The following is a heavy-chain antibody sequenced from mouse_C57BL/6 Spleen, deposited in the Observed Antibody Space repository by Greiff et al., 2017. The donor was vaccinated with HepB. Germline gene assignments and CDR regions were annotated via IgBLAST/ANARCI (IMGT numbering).Heavy chain of an antibody. CDR3: ASTDNFDY. CDR2: ISDGGSYT. CDR1: GFTFSSYA. J-gene: IGHJ2*01. V-gene: IGHV5-4*03. Sequence: EVKLVESGGGLVKPGGSLKLSCAASGFTFSSYAMSWVRQTPEKRLEWVATISDGGSYTYYPDNVKGRFTISRDNAKNNLYLQMTHLKSEDTAMYYCASTDNFDYWGQGTTRTVSS.